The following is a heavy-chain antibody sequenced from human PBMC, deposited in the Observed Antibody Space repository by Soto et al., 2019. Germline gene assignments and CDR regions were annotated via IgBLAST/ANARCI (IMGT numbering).Heavy chain of an antibody. J-gene: IGHJ6*02. CDR1: GFTFSTYV. D-gene: IGHD3-22*01. Sequence: QVQLVESGGGVVQPGRSLRLSCAASGFTFSTYVIHWVRQAPGKGLEWVAVISHDGSTKHYADSVKGRFTISRDNSKNTLYLQMNSLRAEDTAVYYCARPDRDXGGIYNGLDVWGQGTTVTVSS. CDR3: ARPDRDXGGIYNGLDV. CDR2: ISHDGSTK. V-gene: IGHV3-30-3*01.